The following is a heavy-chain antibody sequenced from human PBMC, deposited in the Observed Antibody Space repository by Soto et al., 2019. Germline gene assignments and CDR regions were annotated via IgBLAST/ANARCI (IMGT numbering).Heavy chain of an antibody. Sequence: EVQLVESGGGLVQPGGSLRLSCAVSGFTFNNYWMTWVRQAPGKGLEWVANIKEDGSEKHYVDSVKGRFTISRDNAENSLYLQMNSLRAEDTAVYYCARCGSEVDVWGQGTTVTVSS. D-gene: IGHD6-19*01. CDR1: GFTFNNYW. CDR2: IKEDGSEK. J-gene: IGHJ6*02. CDR3: ARCGSEVDV. V-gene: IGHV3-7*01.